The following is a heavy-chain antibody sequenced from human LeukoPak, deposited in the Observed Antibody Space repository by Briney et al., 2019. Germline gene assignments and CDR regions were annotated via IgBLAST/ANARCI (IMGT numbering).Heavy chain of an antibody. CDR3: ARSKKWYYYDSSGRYPSVRFDY. J-gene: IGHJ4*02. D-gene: IGHD3-22*01. V-gene: IGHV4-34*01. CDR1: GGSFSGYY. CDR2: INHSGST. Sequence: SETLSLTCAVYGGSFSGYYWSWIRQPPGKGLEWIGEINHSGSTNYNPSLKSRVTISVDTSKNQFSLKLSPVTAADTAVYYCARSKKWYYYDSSGRYPSVRFDYWGQGTLVTVSS.